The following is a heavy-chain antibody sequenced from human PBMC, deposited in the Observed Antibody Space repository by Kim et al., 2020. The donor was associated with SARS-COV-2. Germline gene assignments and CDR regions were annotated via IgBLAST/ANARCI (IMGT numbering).Heavy chain of an antibody. J-gene: IGHJ5*02. Sequence: AKKFQGRVTMTTDTSTTTAYMELRSLGSDDTAVYYCARDWKEVLRVDCFDPWGQGTLVTVSS. V-gene: IGHV1-18*01. D-gene: IGHD3-10*01. CDR3: ARDWKEVLRVDCFDP.